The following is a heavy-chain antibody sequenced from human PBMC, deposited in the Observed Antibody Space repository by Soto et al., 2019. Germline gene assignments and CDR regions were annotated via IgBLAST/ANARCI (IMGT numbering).Heavy chain of an antibody. CDR3: ARTGLQIVQATSYYYGLDV. Sequence: PGRSLRLSCEASGFTFNSFGMHWVRQAPGKGLEWVAVIWHDGTNKYYVDSVKGRFTISRDNSKDTLYLQMNNLRAEDTAVYYCARTGLQIVQATSYYYGLDVWGQGTTVTVSS. D-gene: IGHD2-8*01. CDR1: GFTFNSFG. J-gene: IGHJ6*02. V-gene: IGHV3-33*01. CDR2: IWHDGTNK.